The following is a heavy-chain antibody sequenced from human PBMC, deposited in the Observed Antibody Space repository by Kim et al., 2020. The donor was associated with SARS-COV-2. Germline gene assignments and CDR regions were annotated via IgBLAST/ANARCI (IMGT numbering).Heavy chain of an antibody. CDR2: ST. CDR3: ARGTERWFDP. V-gene: IGHV1-46*01. Sequence: STSSGQKFQGRVTMTRDTSTSTVYMELSSLRSEDTAVYYCARGTERWFDPWGQGTLVTVSS. J-gene: IGHJ5*02.